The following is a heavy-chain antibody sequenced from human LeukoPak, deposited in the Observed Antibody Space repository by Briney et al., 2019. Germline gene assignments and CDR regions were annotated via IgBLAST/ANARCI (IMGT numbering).Heavy chain of an antibody. D-gene: IGHD1-26*01. CDR1: GYTFTSYG. CDR2: ISAYNGNT. CDR3: ASVVGATILDY. Sequence: ASVKVSCKASGYTFTSYGISWVRQAPGQGLEWMGWISAYNGNTKDAQKFQGRVTMTTDTSTSTAYMELRSLRSDDTAVYYCASVVGATILDYWGQGTLVTVSS. V-gene: IGHV1-18*01. J-gene: IGHJ4*02.